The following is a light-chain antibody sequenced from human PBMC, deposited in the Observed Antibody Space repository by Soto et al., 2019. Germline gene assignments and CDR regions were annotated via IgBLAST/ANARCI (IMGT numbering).Light chain of an antibody. CDR2: DVS. V-gene: IGLV2-14*03. Sequence: QSALTQPASVSGSPGQSITISCTGTSSDVGGYHSVSWYQQHPGKAPKLMIYDVSNRPSGVSNRFSGSKSVNTASLTISGLQAEDEADYYCSSYTSSSTVVFGGGTKLTVL. J-gene: IGLJ2*01. CDR3: SSYTSSSTVV. CDR1: SSDVGGYHS.